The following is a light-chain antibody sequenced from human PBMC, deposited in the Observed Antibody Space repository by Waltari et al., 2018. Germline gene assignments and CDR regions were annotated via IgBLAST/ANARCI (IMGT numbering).Light chain of an antibody. CDR2: RDN. CDR1: KLGEKY. J-gene: IGLJ3*02. V-gene: IGLV3-1*01. Sequence: SYEVTQPPSVSVSPGETASITCSGHKLGEKYASWYQQKPGQSPMLVIYRDNKRHSGIPERFSASNSGTTATLTISGTQAIDEADYFCQAWDSKTVVFGGGTKLTVL. CDR3: QAWDSKTVV.